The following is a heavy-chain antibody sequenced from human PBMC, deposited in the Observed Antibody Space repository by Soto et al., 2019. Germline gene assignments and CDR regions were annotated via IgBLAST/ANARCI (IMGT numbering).Heavy chain of an antibody. CDR1: GFSFSDEN. J-gene: IGHJ5*02. Sequence: EVQLVESGGGLVKPGGSLRLSCAASGFSFSDENMNWVRQAPGKGLEWVSSISGFGTYKNYADSVKGRFTISRDDPKNTAYLQMNSLGAEDTAVYYCVRWNGFGDRWGQGTLVTVSS. D-gene: IGHD1-1*01. CDR2: ISGFGTYK. CDR3: VRWNGFGDR. V-gene: IGHV3-21*02.